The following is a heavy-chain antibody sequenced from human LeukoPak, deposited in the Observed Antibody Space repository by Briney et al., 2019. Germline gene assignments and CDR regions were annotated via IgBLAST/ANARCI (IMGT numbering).Heavy chain of an antibody. Sequence: SVKVSCKAAGYTFTSYYMHWVRQAPGQGLEWMGIINPSGGSTSYAQKFQGRVTMTRDTSTSTVYMELSSLRSEDTAVYYCVRDEDLGYCINWGQGTLVTVSS. CDR3: VRDEDLGYCIN. D-gene: IGHD2-15*01. V-gene: IGHV1-46*01. CDR2: INPSGGST. J-gene: IGHJ4*02. CDR1: GYTFTSYY.